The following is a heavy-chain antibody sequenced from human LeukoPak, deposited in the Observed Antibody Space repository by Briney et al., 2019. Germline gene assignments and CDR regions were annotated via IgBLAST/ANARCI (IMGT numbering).Heavy chain of an antibody. V-gene: IGHV1-18*01. CDR1: GYTLTSYG. CDR3: ARERESAVYLETCDY. Sequence: ASVKVSCKASGYTLTSYGISWVRQAPGQGLEWMGWISAYNGNTNYAQKLQGRVTMTTDTSTSTAYMELRSLRSDDTAVYYCARERESAVYLETCDYWGQGTLVTVSS. D-gene: IGHD1-20*01. J-gene: IGHJ4*02. CDR2: ISAYNGNT.